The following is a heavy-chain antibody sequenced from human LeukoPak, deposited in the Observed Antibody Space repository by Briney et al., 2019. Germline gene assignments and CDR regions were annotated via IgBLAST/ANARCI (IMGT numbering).Heavy chain of an antibody. V-gene: IGHV1-8*03. Sequence: ASVKVSCKTSGYIFTTYGVTWVRQAPRQGLEWMGWMNPNSGNTGYAQKFQGRVTITRNTSISTAYMELSSLRSEDTAVYYCARAVSDSSGYYPFPLDYWGQGTLVTVSS. J-gene: IGHJ4*02. CDR2: MNPNSGNT. CDR1: GYIFTTYG. D-gene: IGHD3-22*01. CDR3: ARAVSDSSGYYPFPLDY.